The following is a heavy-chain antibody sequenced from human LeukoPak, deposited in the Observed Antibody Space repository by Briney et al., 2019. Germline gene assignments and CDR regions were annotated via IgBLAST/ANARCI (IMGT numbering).Heavy chain of an antibody. V-gene: IGHV1-18*01. CDR2: ISAYNGST. J-gene: IGHJ5*02. CDR1: GYTFTSYG. CDR3: ARDNSVGDVAWWFDP. D-gene: IGHD1-26*01. Sequence: ASVKVSCKASGYTFTSYGISWVRQAPGQGLEWMGWISAYNGSTNYAQKFQGRLTMTRDMSTTTDYMELSSLRSDDTAVYYCARDNSVGDVAWWFDPWGQGTLVTVSS.